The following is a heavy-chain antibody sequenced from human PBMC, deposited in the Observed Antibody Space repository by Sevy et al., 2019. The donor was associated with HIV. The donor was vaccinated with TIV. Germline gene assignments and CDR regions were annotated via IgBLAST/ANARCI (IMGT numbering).Heavy chain of an antibody. J-gene: IGHJ6*02. CDR1: GFTFSRHG. D-gene: IGHD6-13*01. CDR3: ARARSSIRNGMDV. V-gene: IGHV3-74*01. CDR2: LNEDGSST. Sequence: GGSLRLSCAASGFTFSRHGMHWVRQVPGKGLVWVSILNEDGSSTNYADSVKGRFTISRDNVKNMLYLQMNSLRAEDTAVYYCARARSSIRNGMDVWGQGTTVTVSS.